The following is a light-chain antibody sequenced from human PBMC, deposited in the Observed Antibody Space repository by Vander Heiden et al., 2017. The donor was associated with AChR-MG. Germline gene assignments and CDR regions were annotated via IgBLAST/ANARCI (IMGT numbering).Light chain of an antibody. CDR2: DVS. V-gene: IGLV2-11*01. CDR1: SSDVGGYNY. CDR3: CSYAGSKSWV. J-gene: IGLJ3*02. Sequence: QSALTQPRSVSGSPGQSVTISCTGTSSDVGGYNYVSWYQQHPGKAPKLMIYDVSKRPSGVPDRFSGSKSGNTAPLTISGLQAEDEADYYCCSYAGSKSWVFGGGTKLTVL.